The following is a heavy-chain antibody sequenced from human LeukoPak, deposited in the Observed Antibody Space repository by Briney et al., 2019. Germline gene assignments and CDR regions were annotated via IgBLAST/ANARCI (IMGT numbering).Heavy chain of an antibody. CDR3: ARDLRRDGYRYFDY. D-gene: IGHD5-24*01. CDR1: GGTISRCY. Sequence: AETLTLTCTVSGGTISRCYGSWIRQPPGKGLEWIGYIYYSGSTNYNPSLKSRVTISVDTSKNQFSLKLSSVTAADTAVYYCARDLRRDGYRYFDYWGQGTLVTVSS. J-gene: IGHJ4*02. V-gene: IGHV4-59*01. CDR2: IYYSGST.